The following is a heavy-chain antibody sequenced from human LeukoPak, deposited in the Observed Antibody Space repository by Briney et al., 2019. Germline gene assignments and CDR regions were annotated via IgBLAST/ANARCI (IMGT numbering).Heavy chain of an antibody. CDR1: GFTFSSYW. CDR3: ARDSSSWYEGTSDY. CDR2: IKQDGSEK. J-gene: IGHJ4*02. D-gene: IGHD6-13*01. V-gene: IGHV3-7*01. Sequence: PGGSLRLSCAASGFTFSSYWMSWVRQAPGKGLEWVANIKQDGSEKYYVDSVKGRFTISRDNAKNSLYLQMNSLRAEDTAVYYCARDSSSWYEGTSDYWGQGTLVTVSS.